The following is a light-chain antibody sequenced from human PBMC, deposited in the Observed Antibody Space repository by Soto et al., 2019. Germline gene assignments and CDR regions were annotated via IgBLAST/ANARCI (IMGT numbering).Light chain of an antibody. V-gene: IGKV1-39*01. Sequence: EIPLTQSPSSLAASVGDRLTLTCRASRNVSIYLNWYQHKPGKGPTLLIHATSNLQIGVPSRFSGSGSGTEFTLTISSLEPEDFGTYCCQQSYKMPSFGQGTRLEIK. CDR2: ATS. CDR3: QQSYKMPS. J-gene: IGKJ5*01. CDR1: RNVSIY.